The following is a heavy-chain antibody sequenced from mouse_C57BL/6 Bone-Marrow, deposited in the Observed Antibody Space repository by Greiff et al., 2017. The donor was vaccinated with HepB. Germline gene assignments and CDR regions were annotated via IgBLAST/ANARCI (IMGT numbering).Heavy chain of an antibody. CDR2: INPGSGGT. Sequence: VQRVESGAELVRPGTSVKVSCKASGYAFTNYLIEWVKQRPGQGLEWIGVINPGSGGTNYNEKFKGKATLTADKSSSTAYMQLSSLTSEDSAVYFCARFDSSFDYWGQGTTLTVSS. J-gene: IGHJ2*01. CDR3: ARFDSSFDY. V-gene: IGHV1-54*01. D-gene: IGHD2-4*01. CDR1: GYAFTNYL.